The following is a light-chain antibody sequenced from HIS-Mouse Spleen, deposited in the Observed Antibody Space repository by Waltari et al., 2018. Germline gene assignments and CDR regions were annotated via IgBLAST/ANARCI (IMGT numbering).Light chain of an antibody. J-gene: IGKJ3*01. CDR2: GAS. CDR1: QSVSSSY. V-gene: IGKV3-20*01. Sequence: EIVLTQSPGTLSLSPGVRATRSCRASQSVSSSYLAWYQQKPGQAPRLLIYGASSRATGIPDRFSGSGSGTDFTLTISRLEPEDFAVYYCQQYGSSPFTFGPGTKVDIK. CDR3: QQYGSSPFT.